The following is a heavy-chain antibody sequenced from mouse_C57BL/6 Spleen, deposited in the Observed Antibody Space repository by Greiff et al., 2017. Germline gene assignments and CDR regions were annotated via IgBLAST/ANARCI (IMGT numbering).Heavy chain of an antibody. Sequence: EVKLQESGGGLVKPGGSLKLSCAASGFTFSDYGMHWVRQAPEKGLEWVAYISSGSSTIYYADTVKGRFTISRDNAKNTLFLQMTSLRSEDTAMYYCARAYDYDRYFDVWGTGTTVTVSS. D-gene: IGHD2-4*01. V-gene: IGHV5-17*01. CDR3: ARAYDYDRYFDV. J-gene: IGHJ1*03. CDR2: ISSGSSTI. CDR1: GFTFSDYG.